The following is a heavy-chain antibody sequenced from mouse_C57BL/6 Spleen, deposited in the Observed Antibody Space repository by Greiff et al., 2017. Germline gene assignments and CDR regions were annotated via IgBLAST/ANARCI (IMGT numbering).Heavy chain of an antibody. CDR3: TRHYDYDGGFAY. CDR2: IDPETGGT. Sequence: VQLVESGAELVRPGASVTLSCKASGYTFTDYEMHWVKQTPVHGLEWIGAIDPETGGTAYNQKFKGKAILTADKSSSTAYMELRSLTSEDSAVYYCTRHYDYDGGFAYWGQGTLVTVSA. CDR1: GYTFTDYE. V-gene: IGHV1-15*01. D-gene: IGHD2-4*01. J-gene: IGHJ3*01.